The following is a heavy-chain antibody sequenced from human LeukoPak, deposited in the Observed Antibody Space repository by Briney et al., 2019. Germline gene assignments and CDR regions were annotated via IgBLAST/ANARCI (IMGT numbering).Heavy chain of an antibody. D-gene: IGHD1-26*01. V-gene: IGHV5-51*01. CDR1: GYGFTTYW. CDR2: IYPGDSET. J-gene: IGHJ4*02. CDR3: ARLSGRDFDF. Sequence: GESLKVSCKIGGYGFTTYWIGWVRLMSGEGLEWMGIIYPGDSETRYSPSFQGQVTMSVDKSISTAYLQWSSLKPSDTAMYYCARLSGRDFDFWGQGTLVTVSS.